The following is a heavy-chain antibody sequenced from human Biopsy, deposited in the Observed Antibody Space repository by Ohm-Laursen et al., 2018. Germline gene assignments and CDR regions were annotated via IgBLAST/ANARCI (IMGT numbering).Heavy chain of an antibody. D-gene: IGHD6-19*01. CDR3: ARNTGWYGDLYYFDY. J-gene: IGHJ4*02. Sequence: SSVKVSCKASGYSFTSYYMHWVRQAPGQGPEWMGMINPSGSTTSYPQIFQGRVTMTRDTSKSTVYMELSSLRSADTAVYFCARNTGWYGDLYYFDYWGQGTLVTVSS. CDR1: GYSFTSYY. CDR2: INPSGSTT. V-gene: IGHV1-46*01.